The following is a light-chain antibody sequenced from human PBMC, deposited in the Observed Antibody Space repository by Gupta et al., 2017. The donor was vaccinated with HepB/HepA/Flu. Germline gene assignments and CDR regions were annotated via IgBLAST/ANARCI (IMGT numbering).Light chain of an antibody. CDR3: LQDASSPSA. CDR2: RVS. J-gene: IGKJ2*01. V-gene: IGKV4-1*01. Sequence: DIVMTQPPHSLAVSLGERATINCKSSQSGLVSSKEKNYLAWYQQKPGQPPKLLIYRVSTRESGVPDRFSDSGSGTDFTLTISRLQAEDVAIYLCLQDASSPSAFGQGTKVEIK. CDR1: QSGLVSSKEKNY.